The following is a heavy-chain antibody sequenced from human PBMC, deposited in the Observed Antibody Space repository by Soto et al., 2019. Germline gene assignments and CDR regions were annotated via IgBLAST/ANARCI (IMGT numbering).Heavy chain of an antibody. Sequence: EVQLVESGGGLVQPGRSLRLSCAASGFTFDDYAMHWVRQAPGKGLEWVSGISWNSVSIGYADPVKGRFTITRDNAKNSLYLQMNSLRAEDTALYYCAKYIGDVLTGTFDYWGQVTLVTVSS. J-gene: IGHJ4*02. CDR3: AKYIGDVLTGTFDY. CDR2: ISWNSVSI. CDR1: GFTFDDYA. V-gene: IGHV3-9*01. D-gene: IGHD3-9*01.